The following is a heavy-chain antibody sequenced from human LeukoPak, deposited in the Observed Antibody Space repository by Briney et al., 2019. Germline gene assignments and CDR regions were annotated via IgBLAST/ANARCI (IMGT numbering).Heavy chain of an antibody. Sequence: PSETLSLTCTVSGGSISSSSYYWGWIRQPPGKGLEWIGSIYYSGSTYYNPSLKSRVTISVDTSKNQFSLKLSSVTAADTAVYHCAVGSAPPTRYDYWGQGTLVTVSS. CDR1: GGSISSSSYY. D-gene: IGHD2-15*01. CDR3: AVGSAPPTRYDY. J-gene: IGHJ4*02. CDR2: IYYSGST. V-gene: IGHV4-39*07.